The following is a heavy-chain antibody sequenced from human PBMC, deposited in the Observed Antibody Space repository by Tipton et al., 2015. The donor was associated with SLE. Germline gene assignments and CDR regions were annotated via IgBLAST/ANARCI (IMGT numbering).Heavy chain of an antibody. CDR1: GFTFSSYT. J-gene: IGHJ4*02. Sequence: SLRLPCAASGFTFSSYTMTWVRQAPGKGLEWVSSITGGSDGTTYADSVKGRFTISRDNSQNTLYLQMNSLRAEDTAVYYCALPRDSIGAYKPFNHWGQGTLVTVSS. D-gene: IGHD3-16*01. CDR3: ALPRDSIGAYKPFNH. CDR2: ITGGSDGT. V-gene: IGHV3-23*01.